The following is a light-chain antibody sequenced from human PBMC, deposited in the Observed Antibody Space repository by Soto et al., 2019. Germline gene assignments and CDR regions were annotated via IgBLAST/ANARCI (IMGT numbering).Light chain of an antibody. CDR1: SSDVGAYKY. CDR3: SSFAGSNDFVI. J-gene: IGLJ2*01. V-gene: IGLV2-8*01. CDR2: EVN. Sequence: QSALTQPPSASGSPGQSVTISCTGTSSDVGAYKYVSWYQHHPGKAPKLTIYEVNKRPSGVPDRFSGSKSGNTASLTVSGLQAEDEADYYCSSFAGSNDFVIFGGGTKLTVL.